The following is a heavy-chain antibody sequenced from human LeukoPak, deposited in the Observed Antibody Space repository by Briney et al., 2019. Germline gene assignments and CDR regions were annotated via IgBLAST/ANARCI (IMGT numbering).Heavy chain of an antibody. D-gene: IGHD6-19*01. CDR1: NYSISTGYY. J-gene: IGHJ4*02. V-gene: IGHV4-38-2*02. CDR3: ARVVAVAGTFPDS. CDR2: IYHSGNT. Sequence: SETLSLTCTVSNYSISTGYYWGWSRQPPGKGLEWIGSIYHSGNTYYNPSLKSRVTMSIDTSKSQFSLKVSSVTAADTAVYYCARVVAVAGTFPDSWGQGTLVTVSS.